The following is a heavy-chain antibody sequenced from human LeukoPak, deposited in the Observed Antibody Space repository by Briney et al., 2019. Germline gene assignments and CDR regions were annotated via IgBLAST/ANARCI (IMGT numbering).Heavy chain of an antibody. D-gene: IGHD5-18*01. CDR1: GFTFSSYE. V-gene: IGHV3-48*03. J-gene: IGHJ6*03. CDR3: ARDRAMAYYYYYMDV. CDR2: ISSSGSTI. Sequence: PGGSLRLSCAASGFTFSSYEMNWVRQAPGKGLEWVSYISSSGSTIYYADSVKGRFTISRDNAKNSLYLQMNSLRAEDTAVYYCARDRAMAYYYYYMDVWGKGTTVTVSS.